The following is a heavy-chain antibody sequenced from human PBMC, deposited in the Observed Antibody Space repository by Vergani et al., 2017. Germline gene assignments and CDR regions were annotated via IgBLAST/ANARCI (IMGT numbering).Heavy chain of an antibody. V-gene: IGHV3-48*01. J-gene: IGHJ3*01. D-gene: IGHD2-2*01. CDR2: FSTGTKSQ. CDR3: AXEYSSTSGRAFDF. CDR1: GFDFSSYI. Sequence: QLVESGGGWVQPGGSLRLSCVVSGFDFSSYIMNWVRQAPGKGLEWVSFFSTGTKSQSYAESVKGRFTISRDSAKNSLYLQMDSLRAEDTAVYYCAXEYSSTSGRAFDFWGQGTKVTVSS.